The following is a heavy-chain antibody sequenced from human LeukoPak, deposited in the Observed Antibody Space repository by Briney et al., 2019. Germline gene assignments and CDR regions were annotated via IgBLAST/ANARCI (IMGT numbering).Heavy chain of an antibody. V-gene: IGHV3-23*01. CDR3: AREPPPKYSSSPGGSYYFDY. CDR1: GFTFSSYA. Sequence: PGGSLRLSCAASGFTFSSYAMSWVRQAPGKGLEWVSAISGSGGSTYYADSVKGRFTISRDNSKNTLYLQMNSLRAEDTAVYYCAREPPPKYSSSPGGSYYFDYWGQGTLVTVSS. CDR2: ISGSGGST. D-gene: IGHD6-13*01. J-gene: IGHJ4*02.